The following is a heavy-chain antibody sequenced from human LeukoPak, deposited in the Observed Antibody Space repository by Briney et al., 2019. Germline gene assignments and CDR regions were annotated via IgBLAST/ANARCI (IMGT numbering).Heavy chain of an antibody. CDR3: ARRGYQPPHYYVDV. D-gene: IGHD2-2*01. J-gene: IGHJ6*03. CDR2: MHPTGIT. CDR1: GYSISAGFH. Sequence: SETLPLTCTVSGYSISAGFHWGWIRQSPGKGLEWLVSMHPTGITYYNPSLKSRVTISLDTSKNQFSLNLISVTAADTAVYYCARRGYQPPHYYVDVWGKGTAVTVSS. V-gene: IGHV4-38-2*02.